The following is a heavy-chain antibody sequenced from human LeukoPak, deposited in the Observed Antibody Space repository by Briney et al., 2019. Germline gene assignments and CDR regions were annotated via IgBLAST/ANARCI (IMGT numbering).Heavy chain of an antibody. CDR1: GGSISSYY. J-gene: IGHJ3*02. CDR2: IYYSGST. V-gene: IGHV4-59*01. D-gene: IGHD3-10*01. CDR3: ARFFYGSGTYGAFDI. Sequence: SSETLSLTCTVSGGSISSYYWSWIRQPPGKGLEWIGYIYYSGSTNYNPSLKSRVTISVDTSKNQFSLKLTSVTAADTAVYYCARFFYGSGTYGAFDIWGQGTMVTVSS.